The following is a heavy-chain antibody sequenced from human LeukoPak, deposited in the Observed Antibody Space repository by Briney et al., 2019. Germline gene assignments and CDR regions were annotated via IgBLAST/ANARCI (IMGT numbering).Heavy chain of an antibody. CDR3: AREGVHCSGRSCLKAY. D-gene: IGHD2-15*01. Sequence: GGSLRLSCAASGFTFSTYWMSWVRQAPGKGLEWVANIKKDGSEKYYMDSVKGRFTISRDNAENSLCLQMNSLRAEDTAVYYCAREGVHCSGRSCLKAYWGQGTQVTVPS. CDR2: IKKDGSEK. J-gene: IGHJ4*02. V-gene: IGHV3-7*03. CDR1: GFTFSTYW.